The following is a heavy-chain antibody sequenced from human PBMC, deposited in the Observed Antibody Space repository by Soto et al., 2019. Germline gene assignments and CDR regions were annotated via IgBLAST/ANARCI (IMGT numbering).Heavy chain of an antibody. CDR1: GGTFSSYA. J-gene: IGHJ6*02. Sequence: ASVKVSCKASGGTFSSYAISWVRQAPGQGLEWMGGIIPIFGTANYAQKFQGRVTITADESTSTAYMELSSLRAEDTAVYYCAKDTEYHIVVVPAAPRYYGMDVWGQGTTVSVAS. D-gene: IGHD2-2*01. V-gene: IGHV1-69*13. CDR3: AKDTEYHIVVVPAAPRYYGMDV. CDR2: IIPIFGTA.